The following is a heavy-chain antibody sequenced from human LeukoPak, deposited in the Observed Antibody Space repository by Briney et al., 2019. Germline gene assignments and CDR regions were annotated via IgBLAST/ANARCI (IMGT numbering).Heavy chain of an antibody. J-gene: IGHJ4*02. D-gene: IGHD3-22*01. CDR2: INPNTGGT. Sequence: ASVKVSCKASGYIFTGYHMHWVRQAPGQGLEWMGWINPNTGGTYYAQNFQSMVTMTRDTSFSTAYMELSRLASDDTAIYYCAKDVYWYDSSGYAVDYWGQGTLVTVSS. V-gene: IGHV1-2*02. CDR1: GYIFTGYH. CDR3: AKDVYWYDSSGYAVDY.